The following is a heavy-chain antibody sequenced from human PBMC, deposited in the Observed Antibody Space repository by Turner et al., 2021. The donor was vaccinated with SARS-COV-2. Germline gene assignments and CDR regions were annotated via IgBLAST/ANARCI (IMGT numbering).Heavy chain of an antibody. V-gene: IGHV1-69*01. CDR1: GGTFSSYV. CDR3: ARVYSGSYYGGYYYYGMDV. Sequence: QVQLVQSGAEAKKPGSSVKVYCKASGGTFSSYVISWVRQAPGQGLEWMGGIIPIFGTANYAQKFQGRVTITADESTSTAYMELSSLRSEDTAVYYCARVYSGSYYGGYYYYGMDVWGQGTTVTVSS. CDR2: IIPIFGTA. D-gene: IGHD1-26*01. J-gene: IGHJ6*02.